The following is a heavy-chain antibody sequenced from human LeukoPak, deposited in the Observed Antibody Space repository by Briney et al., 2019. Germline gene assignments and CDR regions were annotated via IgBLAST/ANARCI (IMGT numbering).Heavy chain of an antibody. Sequence: GGSLRLSCAASGFTFSDHYTSWIRQAPGKGPEWVSYIYSSGSTKYYADSVKGRFTISRDNAKNSLYLQMNSLRAEDTAVYYCARGYCSSTSCYYPIDYWGQGTLVTVSS. D-gene: IGHD2-2*01. J-gene: IGHJ4*02. CDR2: IYSSGSTK. CDR3: ARGYCSSTSCYYPIDY. V-gene: IGHV3-11*01. CDR1: GFTFSDHY.